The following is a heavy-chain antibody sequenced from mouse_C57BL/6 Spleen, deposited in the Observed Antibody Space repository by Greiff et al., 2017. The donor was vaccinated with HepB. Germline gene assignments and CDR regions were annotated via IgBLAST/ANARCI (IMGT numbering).Heavy chain of an antibody. J-gene: IGHJ3*01. CDR3: TRTEAYYSNYGRFAY. D-gene: IGHD2-5*01. CDR1: GYTFTDYE. V-gene: IGHV1-15*01. Sequence: QVQLQQSGAELVRPGASVTLSCKASGYTFTDYEMHWVKQTPVHGLEWIGAIDPETGGTAYNQKFKGKAILTADKSSSTAYMELRSLTSEDSAVYYCTRTEAYYSNYGRFAYWGQGTLVTVSA. CDR2: IDPETGGT.